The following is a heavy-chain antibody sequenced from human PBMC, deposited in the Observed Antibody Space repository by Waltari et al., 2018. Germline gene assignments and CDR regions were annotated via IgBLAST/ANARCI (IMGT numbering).Heavy chain of an antibody. J-gene: IGHJ4*02. CDR2: IYYSGST. V-gene: IGHV4-39*01. CDR3: ARHPRMSVWWRSEFDY. D-gene: IGHD2-21*01. CDR1: GGSISSSSYY. Sequence: QLQLQESGPGLVKPSETLSLTCTVSGGSISSSSYYWGWIRQPPGKGLEWIGSIYYSGSTYYNPSLKSRVTISVDTSKNQFSLKLSSVTAADTAVYYCARHPRMSVWWRSEFDYWGQGTLVTVSS.